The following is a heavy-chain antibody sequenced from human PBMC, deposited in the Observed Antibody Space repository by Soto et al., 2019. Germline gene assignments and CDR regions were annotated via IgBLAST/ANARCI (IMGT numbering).Heavy chain of an antibody. CDR1: GGFLSESY. D-gene: IGHD3-16*01. CDR2: INHVGGT. V-gene: IGHV4-34*01. J-gene: IGHJ5*02. Sequence: PSEPLSLTCAVYGGFLSESYWTWIRQPPGKGLEWIGEINHVGGTNYNPSLKSRVTMSVYTSQNQFSLRLISVTAADTAMYFCVRIRYQLPSSVLWLDPWGQGTPVTVSS. CDR3: VRIRYQLPSSVLWLDP.